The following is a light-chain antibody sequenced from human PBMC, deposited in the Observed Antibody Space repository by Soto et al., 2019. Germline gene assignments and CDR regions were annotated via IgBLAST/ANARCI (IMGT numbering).Light chain of an antibody. V-gene: IGLV2-18*02. CDR1: SSDVGSYNR. Sequence: QSALTQPPSVSGSPGQSVTISCTGNSSDVGSYNRVSWYQQPPGTAPKLMIYDVSNRPSGVPDRFSGSKSGNTASLTISGLQAEDEADYYCSSYTSTSTYVFGTGTKVPVL. CDR3: SSYTSTSTYV. J-gene: IGLJ1*01. CDR2: DVS.